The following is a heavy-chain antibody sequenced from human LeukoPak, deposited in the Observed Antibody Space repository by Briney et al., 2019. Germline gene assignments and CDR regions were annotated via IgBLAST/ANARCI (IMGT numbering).Heavy chain of an antibody. J-gene: IGHJ4*02. D-gene: IGHD3-22*01. Sequence: KAGGSLRLSCAASGFTFSSYSMNWVRQAPGKGLEWVSSISSISSYIYYADSVKGRFTISRDNAKNSLYLQMNSLRAEDTAVYYCAKYYYDSSGIDYWGQGTLVTVSS. CDR1: GFTFSSYS. CDR3: AKYYYDSSGIDY. V-gene: IGHV3-21*01. CDR2: ISSISSYI.